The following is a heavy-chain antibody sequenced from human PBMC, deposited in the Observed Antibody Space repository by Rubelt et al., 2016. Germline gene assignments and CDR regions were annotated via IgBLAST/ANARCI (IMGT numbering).Heavy chain of an antibody. V-gene: IGHV4-39*07. CDR1: GGSISSSSYY. J-gene: IGHJ3*02. Sequence: QLQLQESGPGLVKPSETLSLTCTVSGGSISSSSYYWGWIRQPPGKGLEWVSTISGSSGNTWYAASVKGRFTISRDNSKNTLYLQPNSLRADGTAVYYCARDWDDNRPPDAYDIWGPGTMVTVSS. CDR2: ISGSSGNT. D-gene: IGHD1-1*01. CDR3: ARDWDDNRPPDAYDI.